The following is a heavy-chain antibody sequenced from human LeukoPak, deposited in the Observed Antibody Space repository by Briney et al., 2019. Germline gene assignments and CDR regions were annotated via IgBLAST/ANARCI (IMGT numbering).Heavy chain of an antibody. CDR2: IYTSGST. Sequence: PSETLSLTCTVSGGSISSGSYYWSWIRQPAGKGLEWIGRIYTSGSTNYNPSLKSRVTISVDTSKNQFSLKLSSVTAADTAVYYCARPSPGFDPWGQGTLVTVSS. CDR3: ARPSPGFDP. CDR1: GGSISSGSYY. J-gene: IGHJ5*02. V-gene: IGHV4-61*02.